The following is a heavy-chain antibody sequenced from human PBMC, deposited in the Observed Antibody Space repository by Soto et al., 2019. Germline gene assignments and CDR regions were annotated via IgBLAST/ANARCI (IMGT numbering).Heavy chain of an antibody. D-gene: IGHD2-8*01. J-gene: IGHJ4*02. CDR2: ITPIFGTA. CDR1: GGTFSSYA. Sequence: SVKVSCKASGGTFSSYAISWVRQAPGQGLEWMGGITPIFGTANYAQKFQGRVTITADESTSTAYMELSSLRSEDTAVYYCAGWFDPTTLYIYCTNGVCYDYWGQGTLVTVTP. V-gene: IGHV1-69*13. CDR3: AGWFDPTTLYIYCTNGVCYDY.